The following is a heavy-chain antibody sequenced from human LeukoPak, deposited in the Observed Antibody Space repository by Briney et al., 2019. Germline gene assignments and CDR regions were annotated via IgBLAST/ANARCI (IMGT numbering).Heavy chain of an antibody. V-gene: IGHV3-74*03. CDR2: INSDGTTT. CDR3: AKPFYGSGSYYALPYFDY. CDR1: GFTLSGHW. J-gene: IGHJ4*02. Sequence: PGGSLRLSCGASGFTLSGHWMHWVRHAPGKRPMWVARINSDGTTTTYVDSVKGRFTISRDNSKNTLYLQMNSLRAEDTAVYYCAKPFYGSGSYYALPYFDYWGQETLVTVSS. D-gene: IGHD3-10*01.